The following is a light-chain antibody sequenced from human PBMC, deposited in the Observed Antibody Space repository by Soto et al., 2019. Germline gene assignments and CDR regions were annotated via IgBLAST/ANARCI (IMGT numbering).Light chain of an antibody. J-gene: IGLJ3*02. CDR3: SSFAGPVWV. Sequence: QSALTQPPSASGSPGQSVTISCTGTSSDIGGYDHVSRYQQHPGKAPKVMIYEVTKRPSGVPDRFSGSKAGNTASLTVFGLQAEDEADYYCSSFAGPVWVFGGGTKVTVL. V-gene: IGLV2-8*01. CDR2: EVT. CDR1: SSDIGGYDH.